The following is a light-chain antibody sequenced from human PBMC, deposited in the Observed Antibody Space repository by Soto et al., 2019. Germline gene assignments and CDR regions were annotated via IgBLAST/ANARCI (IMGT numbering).Light chain of an antibody. Sequence: IVMTQSPATLSVSPGEGVTLSCRASENVGTNLAWYQRKPGQAPRLLIYGSSTRATGIPATFSGSGSGTEFTLTISSLQSEESAIYYCQQYNNWGLSFVGGT. CDR3: QQYNNWGLS. CDR2: GSS. J-gene: IGKJ4*01. V-gene: IGKV3D-15*01. CDR1: ENVGTN.